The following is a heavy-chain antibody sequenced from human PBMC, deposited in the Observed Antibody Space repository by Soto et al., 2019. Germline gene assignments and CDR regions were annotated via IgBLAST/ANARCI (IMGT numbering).Heavy chain of an antibody. CDR3: VRHQRYSSGWYIDY. V-gene: IGHV4-39*01. Sequence: PSESLSLTCTVSGGSINSNNYYWGWIRQPPGKGLEGIGNVYYRETTYYNPSLKRRVTISVDTYKNQCSLKLSSVTAADTAVFFCVRHQRYSSGWYIDYWGQGTLVTVSS. CDR2: VYYRETT. CDR1: GGSINSNNYY. D-gene: IGHD6-19*01. J-gene: IGHJ4*02.